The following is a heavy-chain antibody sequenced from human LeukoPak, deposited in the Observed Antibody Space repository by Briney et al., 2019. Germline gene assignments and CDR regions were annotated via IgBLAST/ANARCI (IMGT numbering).Heavy chain of an antibody. D-gene: IGHD6-19*01. CDR2: IYTSGST. CDR1: GGSISSYY. Sequence: SETLSLTCTVSGGSISSYYWSWIRQPAGKGLEWIGRIYTSGSTNYNPSLKSRVTISVDKSENQFSLKLSSVTAADTAVYYCARGGQVADPEYYWGQGTLVTVSS. V-gene: IGHV4-4*07. J-gene: IGHJ4*02. CDR3: ARGGQVADPEYY.